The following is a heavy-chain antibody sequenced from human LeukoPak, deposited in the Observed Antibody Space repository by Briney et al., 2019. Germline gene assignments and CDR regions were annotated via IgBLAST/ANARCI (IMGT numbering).Heavy chain of an antibody. D-gene: IGHD3-9*01. CDR2: ISYDGSNK. J-gene: IGHJ4*02. V-gene: IGHV3-30-3*01. CDR1: GFTFSSYA. Sequence: GGSLRLSCAASGFTFSSYAMHWVRQAPGKGLEWVAVISYDGSNKYYADSVKGRFTISRDNAKNTLYLQMNSLRAEDTAVYYCARYDSHYVDYWGQGTLVTVSS. CDR3: ARYDSHYVDY.